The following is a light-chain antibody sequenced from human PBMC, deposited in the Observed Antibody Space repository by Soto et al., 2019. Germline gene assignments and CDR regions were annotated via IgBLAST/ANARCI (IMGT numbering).Light chain of an antibody. V-gene: IGKV3-20*01. Sequence: EIVLTQSPGTLSLSPGERATLSCRASQSFGSRYLAWYQQKPGQAPRLLIYGASSRATGIPDRFSGSGSGTDFTLTISSLQPEDVATYYCQKCKVAPFTFGGGTKVDIK. CDR3: QKCKVAPFT. J-gene: IGKJ4*01. CDR2: GAS. CDR1: QSFGSRY.